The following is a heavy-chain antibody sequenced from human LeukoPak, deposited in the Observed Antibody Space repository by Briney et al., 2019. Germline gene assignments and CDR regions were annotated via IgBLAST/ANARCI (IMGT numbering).Heavy chain of an antibody. CDR3: ARGLPNIVVVVAATYWFDP. CDR2: INHSGST. V-gene: IGHV4-34*01. J-gene: IGHJ5*02. D-gene: IGHD2-15*01. Sequence: SETLSLTCAVYGGSFSGYYWSWIRQPPGKGLEWIGEINHSGSTNYNPSLKSRVTISVDTSKNQFSLKLSSVTAADTAVYYCARGLPNIVVVVAATYWFDPWGQGTLVTVSS. CDR1: GGSFSGYY.